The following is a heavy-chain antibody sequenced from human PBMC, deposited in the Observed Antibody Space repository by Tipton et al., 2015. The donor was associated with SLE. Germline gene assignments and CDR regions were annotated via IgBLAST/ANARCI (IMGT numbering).Heavy chain of an antibody. V-gene: IGHV4-59*08. CDR2: IYYSGST. Sequence: TLSLTCTVSGGSISSYYWSWIRQPPGKGLEWIGYIYYSGSTNYNPSLKSRVAMSVDTSKNQFSLRLTSVTAADTAIYYCARTLDTLDIWGQGTMVTVSS. J-gene: IGHJ3*02. CDR1: GGSISSYY. CDR3: ARTLDTLDI.